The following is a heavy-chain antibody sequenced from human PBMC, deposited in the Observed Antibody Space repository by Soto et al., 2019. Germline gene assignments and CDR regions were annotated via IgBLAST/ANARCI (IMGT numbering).Heavy chain of an antibody. Sequence: GSLRLSCAASGFTFTNYAMTWARQAPGKGLEWVSSLLRSGSTTYYADSVKGRFTISSDISANSLYLQMDSLRAEDTAVYYCAKDAVSGDGIWLLDSWGQGTVVTVSS. J-gene: IGHJ4*02. D-gene: IGHD4-17*01. V-gene: IGHV3-23*01. CDR3: AKDAVSGDGIWLLDS. CDR1: GFTFTNYA. CDR2: LLRSGSTT.